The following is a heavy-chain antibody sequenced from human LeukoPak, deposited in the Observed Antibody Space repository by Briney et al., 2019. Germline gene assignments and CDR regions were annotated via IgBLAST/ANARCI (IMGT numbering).Heavy chain of an antibody. Sequence: SVKVSCKNSAGTFTCCAISRVRQAPAQGLERMWGIIIIFGTANYAQKVQGRVTITADESTSTANMELSSLRSEDTAVYYCARVQAVIQYEPDYRGQGTLGTGSS. J-gene: IGHJ4*02. V-gene: IGHV1-69*13. CDR3: ARVQAVIQYEPDY. CDR1: AGTFTCCA. CDR2: IIIIFGTA. D-gene: IGHD2-2*01.